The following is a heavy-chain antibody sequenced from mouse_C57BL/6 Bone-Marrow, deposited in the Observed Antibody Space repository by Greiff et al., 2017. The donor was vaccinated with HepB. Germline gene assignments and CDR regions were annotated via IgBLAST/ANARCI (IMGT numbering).Heavy chain of an antibody. CDR1: GYTFTSYW. Sequence: QVQLQQSGTELVKPGASVKLSCKASGYTFTSYWMHWVKQRPGQGLEWIGNINPSNGGTNYNEKFKSKATLTVDKSSSTAYMQLSSLTSEDSAVYYCARSALQRDAMDYWGPGTSVTVSS. CDR2: INPSNGGT. V-gene: IGHV1-53*01. CDR3: ARSALQRDAMDY. J-gene: IGHJ4*01.